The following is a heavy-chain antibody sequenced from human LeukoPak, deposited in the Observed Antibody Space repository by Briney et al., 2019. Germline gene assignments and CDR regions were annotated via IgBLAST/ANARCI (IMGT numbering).Heavy chain of an antibody. V-gene: IGHV4-59*01. D-gene: IGHD2-2*02. J-gene: IGHJ6*02. CDR2: IYYSGST. CDR3: ARVGCSSTSCSTNYGMVV. Sequence: SETLSLTCTVSGGSISSYYWSWIRQPPGKGLEWIGHIYYSGSTNYNPSLKSRVTISVDTSKNQFSLKVSSVTAADTAVYYCARVGCSSTSCSTNYGMVVWGQGTTVTVSS. CDR1: GGSISSYY.